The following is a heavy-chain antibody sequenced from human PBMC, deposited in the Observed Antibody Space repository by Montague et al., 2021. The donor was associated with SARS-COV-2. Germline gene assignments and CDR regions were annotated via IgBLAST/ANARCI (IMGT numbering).Heavy chain of an antibody. J-gene: IGHJ2*01. CDR1: GFPFNTYT. D-gene: IGHD3-16*01. CDR2: IFGSGAGT. CDR3: AKNGGSGSLVHWYFDL. Sequence: SLRLSCAASGFPFNTYTMTWVRQAPGKGLEWVSSIFGSGAGTYYADSVQGRVTISRDNSKNTLYLQLPSLRADDTAVYYCAKNGGSGSLVHWYFDLWGRGTPVAVSS. V-gene: IGHV3-23*01.